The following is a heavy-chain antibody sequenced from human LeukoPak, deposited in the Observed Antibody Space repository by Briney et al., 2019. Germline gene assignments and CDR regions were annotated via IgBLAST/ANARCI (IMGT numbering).Heavy chain of an antibody. V-gene: IGHV4-34*01. CDR3: AGNYYYYYGMDV. CDR2: INHSGST. Sequence: SETLSLTCAVYGGSFSGYYWSWIRHPPGKGLEWIGEINHSGSTNYNPSLKSRVTISVDTSKNQFSLKLSSVTAADTAVYYCAGNYYYYYGMDVWGQGTTVTVSS. J-gene: IGHJ6*02. CDR1: GGSFSGYY.